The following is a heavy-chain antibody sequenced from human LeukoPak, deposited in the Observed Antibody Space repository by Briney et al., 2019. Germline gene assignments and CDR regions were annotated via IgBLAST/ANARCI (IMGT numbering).Heavy chain of an antibody. CDR3: ASETHYYGSGYYFDY. V-gene: IGHV4-4*07. CDR1: GNSFGDYY. Sequence: SETLSLTCTVSGNSFGDYYWSWIRQPAGKGLEWIGRIYTSGSTTYNPSLKSRVTMSVDTSKSQFSLNLMSVTAADTAVYYCASETHYYGSGYYFDYWGQGTLVTVSS. D-gene: IGHD3-10*01. CDR2: IYTSGST. J-gene: IGHJ4*02.